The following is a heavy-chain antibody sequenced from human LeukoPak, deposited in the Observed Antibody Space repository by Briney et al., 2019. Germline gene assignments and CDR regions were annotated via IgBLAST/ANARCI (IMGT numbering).Heavy chain of an antibody. J-gene: IGHJ4*02. CDR3: ATVGIYYGSGSYRH. CDR2: FDPEDGET. Sequence: ASVKVSCKVSGYTLTELSMHWVRQAPGKGLEWMGGFDPEDGETIYAQKFQGRVTMTEDTSTDTAYMELSSLRSGDTAVYYCATVGIYYGSGSYRHWGQGTLVTVSS. D-gene: IGHD3-10*01. V-gene: IGHV1-24*01. CDR1: GYTLTELS.